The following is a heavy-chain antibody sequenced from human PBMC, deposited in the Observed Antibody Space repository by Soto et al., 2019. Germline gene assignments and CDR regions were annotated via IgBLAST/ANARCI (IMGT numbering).Heavy chain of an antibody. V-gene: IGHV1-46*01. CDR2: INPSGGST. CDR3: ARRGGGNSVDPGYYFDY. Sequence: GASVKVSCKASGYTFTSYYMHWARQSPGQGLEWMGIINPSGGSTSYAQKFQGRVTMTRDTSTSTVYMELSGLRSEDTAVYYCARRGGGNSVDPGYYFDYWGQGTLVTVSS. D-gene: IGHD4-4*01. J-gene: IGHJ4*02. CDR1: GYTFTSYY.